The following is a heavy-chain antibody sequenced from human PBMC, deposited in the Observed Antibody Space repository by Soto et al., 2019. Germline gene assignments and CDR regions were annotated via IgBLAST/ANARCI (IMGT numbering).Heavy chain of an antibody. CDR2: IYYSGST. J-gene: IGHJ6*02. D-gene: IGHD4-4*01. V-gene: IGHV4-31*03. CDR3: ARDSGNSFPYYYYYGMDV. CDR1: CGSSRGGGYY. Sequence: ILSVRYSVACGSSRGGGYYWSWIRQHPGKGLEWIGYIYYSGSTYYNPSLKSRVTISVDTSKNQFSLKLSSVTAADTAVYYCARDSGNSFPYYYYYGMDVWGQGTTVTSP.